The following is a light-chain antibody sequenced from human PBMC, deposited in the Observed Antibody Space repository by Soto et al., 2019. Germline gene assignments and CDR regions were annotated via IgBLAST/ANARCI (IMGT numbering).Light chain of an antibody. CDR3: KQSKSFPLT. CDR1: QPINRW. V-gene: IGKV1-12*01. CDR2: AAS. Sequence: DIQMTQSPSPLSASVGDRVTITCRASQPINRWLAWYQQKPGKAPKLLIYAASSLHTGVPLRFSGSGSGTDFSPTISSLQPEDFATYYCKQSKSFPLTFGGGTKVDIK. J-gene: IGKJ4*01.